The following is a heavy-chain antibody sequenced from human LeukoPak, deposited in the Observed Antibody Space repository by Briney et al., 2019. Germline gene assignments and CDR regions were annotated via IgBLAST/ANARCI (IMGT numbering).Heavy chain of an antibody. CDR1: GYTFTNYS. Sequence: ASVKVSCKASGYTFTNYSISWVRQAPGQGLEWMGWISAYNGNTNYAQKVQGRVTMTTDTSTSTAYMELRSLRSDDTAVYYCARGSGSMVRGVIMGENWFDPWGQGTLVTVSS. J-gene: IGHJ5*02. D-gene: IGHD3-10*01. CDR2: ISAYNGNT. V-gene: IGHV1-18*04. CDR3: ARGSGSMVRGVIMGENWFDP.